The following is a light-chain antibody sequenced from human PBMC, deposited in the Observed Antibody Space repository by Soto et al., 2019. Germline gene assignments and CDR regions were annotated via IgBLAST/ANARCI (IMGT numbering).Light chain of an antibody. J-gene: IGLJ2*01. CDR2: LEGSGSY. CDR1: SGHSSYI. CDR3: ETWDSNTRV. Sequence: QSVLTQSSSASASLGSSVNLTCTLSSGHSSYIIAWHQQKPGKAPRYLMKLEGSGSYNKGSGVPDRFSGSSSGADRYLTISNLQFEDEADYYCETWDSNTRVFGGGTKLTVL. V-gene: IGLV4-60*02.